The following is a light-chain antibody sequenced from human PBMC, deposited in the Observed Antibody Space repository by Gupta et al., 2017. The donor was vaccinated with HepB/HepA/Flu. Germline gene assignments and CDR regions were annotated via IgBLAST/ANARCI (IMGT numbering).Light chain of an antibody. Sequence: QSALTQSASVSGSPGQSITIPCTGTSSDVGGYNFVSWYQQHPGNAPKLSLDHVNNRPSGVSNRFSGSKSGTTDSLTISGLQAEDEADYYCSSYTRSSTLLFGGGTKLTVL. CDR3: SSYTRSSTLL. CDR1: SSDVGGYNF. J-gene: IGLJ2*01. V-gene: IGLV2-14*01. CDR2: HVN.